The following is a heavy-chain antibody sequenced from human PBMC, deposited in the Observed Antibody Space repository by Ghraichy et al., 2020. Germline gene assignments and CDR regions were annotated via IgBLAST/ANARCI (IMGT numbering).Heavy chain of an antibody. D-gene: IGHD3-16*01. V-gene: IGHV4-34*01. Sequence: SETLSLTCAVYGGSFSGYYWSWIRQPPGKGLEWIGEINHSGSTNYNPSLKSRVTISVDTSKNQFSLKLSSVTAADTAVYYCARSYALYYYYYGMDVWGQGTTVTVSS. J-gene: IGHJ6*02. CDR1: GGSFSGYY. CDR3: ARSYALYYYYYGMDV. CDR2: INHSGST.